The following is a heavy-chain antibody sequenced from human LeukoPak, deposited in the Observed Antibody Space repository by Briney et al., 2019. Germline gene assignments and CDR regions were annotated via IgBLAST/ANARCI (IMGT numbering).Heavy chain of an antibody. Sequence: GGSLRLSCAASGFTFSSYGMHWVRQAPGKGLEWVAVISYDGSNKYYADSVKGRFTISRDNSKNTLYLQMNSLRAEDTAVYYCARRTRWDYWGQGTLVTVSS. CDR2: ISYDGSNK. CDR3: ARRTRWDY. D-gene: IGHD4-23*01. J-gene: IGHJ4*02. CDR1: GFTFSSYG. V-gene: IGHV3-30*03.